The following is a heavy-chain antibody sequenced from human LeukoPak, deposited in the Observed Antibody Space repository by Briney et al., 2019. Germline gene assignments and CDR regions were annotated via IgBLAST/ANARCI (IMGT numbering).Heavy chain of an antibody. J-gene: IGHJ4*02. V-gene: IGHV3-20*04. CDR2: INWNGGST. Sequence: PGGSLRLSCAASGFTFDDYGMSWVRQAPGKGLEWVSGINWNGGSTGYADSVKGRFTISRDNAKNSLYLQMNSLRAEDTALYYCAKAIHSSSSGVVDYWGQGTLVTVSS. D-gene: IGHD6-6*01. CDR3: AKAIHSSSSGVVDY. CDR1: GFTFDDYG.